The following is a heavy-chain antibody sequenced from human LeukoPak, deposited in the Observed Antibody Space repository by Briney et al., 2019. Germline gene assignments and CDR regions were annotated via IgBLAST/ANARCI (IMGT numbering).Heavy chain of an antibody. CDR3: ARVYYGSGSLHYYYYYMDV. CDR1: GFTVGNNY. D-gene: IGHD3-10*01. V-gene: IGHV3-53*01. Sequence: GGSLRLSCAASGFTVGNNYMSWVRQAPGKGLEWVSVTYSGGRTYYADSVKGRFTISRDISKNTLSLQMNSLRAEDTAVYYCARVYYGSGSLHYYYYYMDVWGKGTTVTISS. CDR2: TYSGGRT. J-gene: IGHJ6*03.